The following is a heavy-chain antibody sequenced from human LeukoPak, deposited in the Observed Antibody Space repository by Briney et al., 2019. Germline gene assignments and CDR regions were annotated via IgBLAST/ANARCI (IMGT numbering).Heavy chain of an antibody. CDR1: GFTFSSYG. CDR2: ISGSGDST. D-gene: IGHD3-10*01. Sequence: PGGSLRLSCAASGFTFSSYGMSWVRQAPGKGLEWVSAISGSGDSTYYADSVKGRFTISRDNSKNTLYLRMNSLRAEDTAVYYCARVLMVRGGEYYYMDVWGKGTTVTVSS. J-gene: IGHJ6*03. V-gene: IGHV3-23*01. CDR3: ARVLMVRGGEYYYMDV.